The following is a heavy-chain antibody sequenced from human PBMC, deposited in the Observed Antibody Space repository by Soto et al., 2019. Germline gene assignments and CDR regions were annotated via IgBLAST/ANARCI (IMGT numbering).Heavy chain of an antibody. CDR1: GFTFSSYG. Sequence: QVQLVESGGGVVQPGRSLRLSCAASGFTFSSYGMHWVRQAPGKGLEWVAVISYDGSNKYYADSVKGRFTISRDNSKNTLYLQMNSLSAEDTAVYYCAKELEKSYYYYGMDVWGQGTTVTVSS. J-gene: IGHJ6*02. CDR2: ISYDGSNK. V-gene: IGHV3-30*18. CDR3: AKELEKSYYYYGMDV.